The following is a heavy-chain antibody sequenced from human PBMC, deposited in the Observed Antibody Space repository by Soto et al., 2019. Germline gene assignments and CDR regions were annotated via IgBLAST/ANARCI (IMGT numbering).Heavy chain of an antibody. CDR3: ARYNDILTGESTYYFDY. CDR1: GYTFTSYA. V-gene: IGHV1-3*01. CDR2: INAGNGNT. J-gene: IGHJ4*02. D-gene: IGHD3-9*01. Sequence: ASVKVSCKASGYTFTSYAMHWVRQAPGQRLEWMGWINAGNGNTKYSQKFQGRVTITRDTSASTAYMELSSLRSEDTAVYYCARYNDILTGESTYYFDYWGQGTLVTAPQ.